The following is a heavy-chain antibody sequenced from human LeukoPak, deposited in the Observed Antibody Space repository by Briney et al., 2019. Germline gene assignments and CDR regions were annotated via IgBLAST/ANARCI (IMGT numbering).Heavy chain of an antibody. CDR2: IYHSGST. D-gene: IGHD3-9*01. CDR3: ARRGGYYDIYPIGYFDY. CDR1: GGSISSSSYY. V-gene: IGHV4-39*07. J-gene: IGHJ4*02. Sequence: SETLSLTCTVSGGSISSSSYYWGWIRQPPGKGLEWIGSIYHSGSTYYNPSLKSRVTISVDTSKNQFSLKLSSVTAADTAVYYCARRGGYYDIYPIGYFDYWGQGTLVTVSS.